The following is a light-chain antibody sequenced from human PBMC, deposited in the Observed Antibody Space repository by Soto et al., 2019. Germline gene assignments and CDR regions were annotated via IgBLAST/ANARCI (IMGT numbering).Light chain of an antibody. J-gene: IGKJ1*01. CDR2: GAS. V-gene: IGKV1-39*01. CDR3: QQTYSTPRA. Sequence: IQMTQSPSSLSASVGDRVTITCRASQKINTYLNWYQQKPGKAPNLLIYGASNLQSGVPSRFSGSGSGTDLTLTISSLQSEEYATYYCQQTYSTPRAFGHGTKVDIK. CDR1: QKINTY.